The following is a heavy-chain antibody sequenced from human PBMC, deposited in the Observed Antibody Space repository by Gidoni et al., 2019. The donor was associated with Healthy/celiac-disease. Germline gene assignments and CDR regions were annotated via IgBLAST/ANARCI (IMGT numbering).Heavy chain of an antibody. Sequence: QVQLVESGGGVVQPGRSLRLSCAASGFTFSSYAMHWVRQAPGKGLEWVAVISYDGSNKYYADSVKGRFTISRDNSKNTLYLQMNSLRAEDTAVYYCARSAGIAAAGPRGGYMDVWGKGTTVTVSS. V-gene: IGHV3-30-3*01. D-gene: IGHD6-13*01. CDR1: GFTFSSYA. CDR2: ISYDGSNK. J-gene: IGHJ6*03. CDR3: ARSAGIAAAGPRGGYMDV.